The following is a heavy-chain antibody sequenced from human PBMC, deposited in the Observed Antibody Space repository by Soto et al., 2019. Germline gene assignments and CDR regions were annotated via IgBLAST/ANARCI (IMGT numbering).Heavy chain of an antibody. CDR3: ARSDLGVVVAAAGYYFDY. V-gene: IGHV4-34*01. Sequence: QVQLQQWGAGLLKPSETLSLTCAVYGGSFSGYYWSWIRQPPGKGLEWIGEIKHSGSTNYNPSLKSRVTISVDTSKNQFSLKLSSVTAADTAVYYCARSDLGVVVAAAGYYFDYWGQGTLVTVSS. D-gene: IGHD2-15*01. CDR2: IKHSGST. J-gene: IGHJ4*02. CDR1: GGSFSGYY.